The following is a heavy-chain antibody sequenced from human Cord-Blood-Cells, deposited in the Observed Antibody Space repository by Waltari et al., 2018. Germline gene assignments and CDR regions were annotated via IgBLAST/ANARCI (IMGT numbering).Heavy chain of an antibody. CDR3: ARQDIVVVPAAIGYFDY. Sequence: QLQLQESGPGLVKPSETLSLTCTVSGGSISSSSYYWGWIRQPPGKGLEWIGSIYYSGSTYYNPALTGGVTISVDTSKNQFALKLSSVTAADTAVYYCARQDIVVVPAAIGYFDYWGQGTLVTVSS. CDR1: GGSISSSSYY. J-gene: IGHJ4*02. V-gene: IGHV4-39*01. D-gene: IGHD2-2*01. CDR2: IYYSGST.